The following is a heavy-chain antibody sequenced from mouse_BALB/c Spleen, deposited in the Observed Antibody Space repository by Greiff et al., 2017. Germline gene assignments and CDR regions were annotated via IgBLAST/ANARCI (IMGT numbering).Heavy chain of an antibody. D-gene: IGHD2-14*01. CDR3: ARGGYDGRTGFAY. V-gene: IGHV5-4*02. CDR1: GFTFSDYY. J-gene: IGHJ3*01. CDR2: ISDGGSYT. Sequence: EVKLMESGGGLVKPGGSLKLSCAASGFTFSDYYMYWVRQTPEKRLEWVATISDGGSYTYYPDSVKGRFTISRDNAKNNLYLQMSSLKSEDTAMYYCARGGYDGRTGFAYWGQGTLVTVSA.